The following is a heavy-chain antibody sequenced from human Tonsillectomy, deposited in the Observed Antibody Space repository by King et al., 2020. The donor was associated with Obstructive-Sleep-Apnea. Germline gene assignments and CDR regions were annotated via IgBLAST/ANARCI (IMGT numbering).Heavy chain of an antibody. Sequence: VQLVESGGGLVQPGGSLRLSCAASGFSFSSYWMSWVRQAPGKGLEWVANIKQDGSEKYYVESVKGRFTISRDNAKNSLYLQRKSLRAEDTAVYYCVRRYCSSTSCYFNYWGQGTLVTVSS. CDR3: VRRYCSSTSCYFNY. J-gene: IGHJ4*02. V-gene: IGHV3-7*03. CDR2: IKQDGSEK. D-gene: IGHD2-2*01. CDR1: GFSFSSYW.